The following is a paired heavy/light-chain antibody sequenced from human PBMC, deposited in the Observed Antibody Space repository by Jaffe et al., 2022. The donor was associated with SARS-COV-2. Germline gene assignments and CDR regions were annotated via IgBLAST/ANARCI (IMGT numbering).Light chain of an antibody. CDR2: AAS. J-gene: IGKJ4*01. CDR3: LQHNSYPPT. Sequence: DIQMTQSPSSLSASVGDRVTITCRASQGIRNDLGWYQQKPGKAPKRLIYAASSLQSGVPSRFSGSGSGTEFTLTISSLQPEDFATYYCLQHNSYPPTFGGGTKVEIK. V-gene: IGKV1-17*01. CDR1: QGIRND.
Heavy chain of an antibody. CDR2: ISGSGGST. V-gene: IGHV3-23*01. J-gene: IGHJ4*02. CDR3: AQGRDYDFWSGYYSVDY. CDR1: GFTFSSYA. Sequence: EVQLLESGGGLVQPGGSLRLSCAASGFTFSSYAMSWVRQAPGKGLEWVSAISGSGGSTYYADSVKGRFTISRDNSKNTLYLQMNSLRAEDTAVYYCAQGRDYDFWSGYYSVDYWGQGTLVTVSS. D-gene: IGHD3-3*01.